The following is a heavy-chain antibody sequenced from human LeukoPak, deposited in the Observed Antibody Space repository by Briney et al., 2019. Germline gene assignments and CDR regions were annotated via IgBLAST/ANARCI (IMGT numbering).Heavy chain of an antibody. D-gene: IGHD6-6*01. CDR1: GGSFSGYY. J-gene: IGHJ4*02. V-gene: IGHV4-34*01. Sequence: PSETLSLTCAVYGGSFSGYYWSWIRQPPGKGLEWIGEINRSGSTNYNPSLKSRVTISVDTSKNQFSLKLSSVTAADTAVYYCARVGYSSSSLDYWGQGTLVTVSS. CDR2: INRSGST. CDR3: ARVGYSSSSLDY.